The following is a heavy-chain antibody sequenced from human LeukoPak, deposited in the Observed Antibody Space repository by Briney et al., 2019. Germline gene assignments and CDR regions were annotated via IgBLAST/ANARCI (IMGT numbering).Heavy chain of an antibody. J-gene: IGHJ4*02. Sequence: ASVEVSCKASGGTFSSYAISWVRQAPGQGLEWMGGIIPIFGTANYAQKFQGRVTITADESTSTAYMELSSLRSEDTAVYYCARSSYYDILTGIDYWGQGTLVTVSS. CDR3: ARSSYYDILTGIDY. CDR2: IIPIFGTA. CDR1: GGTFSSYA. D-gene: IGHD3-9*01. V-gene: IGHV1-69*13.